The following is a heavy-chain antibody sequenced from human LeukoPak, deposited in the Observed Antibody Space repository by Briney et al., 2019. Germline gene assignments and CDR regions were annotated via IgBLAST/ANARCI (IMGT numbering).Heavy chain of an antibody. CDR1: GFTFSNAW. V-gene: IGHV3-15*01. Sequence: PGGSLRLSCAASGFTFSNAWMSWVRQAPGKGLEWVGCIKSKTDGGTTDYAAPVKGRFTISRDDSKNTLYLQMNSLKTEDTAVYYCTTDSGFLEWLLALRAGTDFDYWGQGTLVTVSS. CDR3: TTDSGFLEWLLALRAGTDFDY. D-gene: IGHD3-3*01. CDR2: IKSKTDGGTT. J-gene: IGHJ4*02.